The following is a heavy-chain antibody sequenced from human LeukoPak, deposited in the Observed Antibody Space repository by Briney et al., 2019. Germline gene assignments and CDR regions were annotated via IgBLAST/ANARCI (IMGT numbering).Heavy chain of an antibody. Sequence: GGSLRLSCAASGFTFSSYAMSWVRQAPGKGLEWVSAISGSGGSTYYADSVKGRFTISRDNSKNTLYLQMNSLRAEDTAVYYCAKDRPMIAVVITTYFDYWGQGTLVTVS. CDR2: ISGSGGST. CDR1: GFTFSSYA. CDR3: AKDRPMIAVVITTYFDY. J-gene: IGHJ4*02. V-gene: IGHV3-23*01. D-gene: IGHD3-22*01.